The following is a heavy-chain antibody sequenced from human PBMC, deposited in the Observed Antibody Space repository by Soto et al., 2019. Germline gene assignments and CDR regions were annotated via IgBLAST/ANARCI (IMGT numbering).Heavy chain of an antibody. V-gene: IGHV4-39*01. CDR3: ATHNWDLDP. CDR2: IYYSGST. Sequence: SETLSLTCTVSGGSIRSTTYYWGWIRQAPGKGLEWIASIYYSGSTCYNPSLKGRVNISVDMSKNQLSLKLSSVTAADTAVYYCATHNWDLDPWGQGTVVTVSS. D-gene: IGHD1-7*01. J-gene: IGHJ1*01. CDR1: GGSIRSTTYY.